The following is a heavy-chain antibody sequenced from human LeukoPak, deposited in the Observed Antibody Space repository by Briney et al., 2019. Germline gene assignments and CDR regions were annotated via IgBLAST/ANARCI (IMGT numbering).Heavy chain of an antibody. D-gene: IGHD3-22*01. V-gene: IGHV3-66*01. CDR2: IYSGGST. CDR3: ASGYDSSGYYSLPDAFDI. Sequence: GGSLRLSCAASGFTFSSNYMSWVRQAPGKGLEWVSVIYSGGSTYYADSVKGRFTISRDNSKNTLYLQMNSLRAEDTAVYYCASGYDSSGYYSLPDAFDIWGQGTMVTVSS. J-gene: IGHJ3*02. CDR1: GFTFSSNY.